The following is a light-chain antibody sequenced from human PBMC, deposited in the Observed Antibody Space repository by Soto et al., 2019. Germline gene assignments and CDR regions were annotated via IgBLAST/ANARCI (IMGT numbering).Light chain of an antibody. CDR2: GAS. V-gene: IGKV3-15*01. Sequence: DIVMTQSPATLSVSPGERATLSCRASQSVSSNLAWYQQKPGQAPRLLIYGASTRATGIPARFSGSGSGTEFTLIISSLQSEDSAVYYCQQYNSWLWTFGQGTRLEIK. CDR3: QQYNSWLWT. J-gene: IGKJ5*01. CDR1: QSVSSN.